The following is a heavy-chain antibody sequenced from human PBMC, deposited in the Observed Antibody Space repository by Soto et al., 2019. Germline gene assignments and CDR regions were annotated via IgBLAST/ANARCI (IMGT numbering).Heavy chain of an antibody. CDR3: AKGNWGHVAAFHFDW. Sequence: EVQLLESGGGLVQPGGSLRLSCAASGFTFSSGAMSLVRQAPGKGLEWVSSISGSGGSTSYAESVKGRFTISRDNSKNTLDLHMNNLRAEDTAVYYCAKGNWGHVAAFHFDWWGQGTLVTVSS. V-gene: IGHV3-23*01. CDR2: ISGSGGST. D-gene: IGHD6-19*01. J-gene: IGHJ4*02. CDR1: GFTFSSGA.